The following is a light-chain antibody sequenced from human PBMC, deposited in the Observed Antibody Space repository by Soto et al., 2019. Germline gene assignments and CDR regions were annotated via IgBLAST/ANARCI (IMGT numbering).Light chain of an antibody. CDR3: LQDYSYPRT. CDR2: AAS. Sequence: ATQMTQSPSSLSASVGDRVTITCRASQGIRTDLGWYQQKPGKPPKLLIYAASILESGVPARFSGSGSGTDFTLTISSLQPEDFATYFCLQDYSYPRTFGQGTKVEIK. V-gene: IGKV1-6*01. CDR1: QGIRTD. J-gene: IGKJ1*01.